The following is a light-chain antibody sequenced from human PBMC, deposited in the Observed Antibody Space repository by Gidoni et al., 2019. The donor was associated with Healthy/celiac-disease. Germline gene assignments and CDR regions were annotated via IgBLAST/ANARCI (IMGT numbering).Light chain of an antibody. J-gene: IGKJ4*01. CDR1: QSVSSY. Sequence: ELVLTQSPATLSLSPGERATLSCRASQSVSSYLAWYQQKPGQAPRLLIYDASTRATGIPARFSGSGSGTDFTLTISSLEPEDFAVYYCQQRSNWPLTFXGXTKVEIK. CDR3: QQRSNWPLT. V-gene: IGKV3-11*01. CDR2: DAS.